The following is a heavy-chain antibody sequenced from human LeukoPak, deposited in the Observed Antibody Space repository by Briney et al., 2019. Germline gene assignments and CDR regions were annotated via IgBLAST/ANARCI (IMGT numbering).Heavy chain of an antibody. J-gene: IGHJ4*02. CDR3: ATVGGNY. CDR2: VSGKGDRK. CDR1: GFSFDDYG. D-gene: IGHD3-16*01. Sequence: GGSLRLSCAASGFSFDDYGMSGVRQVPGEGLEWVSGVSGKGDRKDHADSVKGRFTISRDNANNTLYLQLKRLRAEDTAFYYCATVGGNYWGQGTLVTVSS. V-gene: IGHV3-20*04.